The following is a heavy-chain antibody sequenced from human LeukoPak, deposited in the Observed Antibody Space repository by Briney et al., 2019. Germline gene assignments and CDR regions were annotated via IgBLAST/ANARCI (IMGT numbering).Heavy chain of an antibody. Sequence: GGSLRLSCTASGFTFGDYAMSWVRQAPGKGLEWVGFIRSKAYGGTTEYAASVKGRFTISRDDSKSIAYLRVSSLKTEDTAVYYCTRVGLQQLEYFDYWGQGTLVTVSS. J-gene: IGHJ4*02. CDR2: IRSKAYGGTT. CDR3: TRVGLQQLEYFDY. V-gene: IGHV3-49*04. CDR1: GFTFGDYA. D-gene: IGHD6-13*01.